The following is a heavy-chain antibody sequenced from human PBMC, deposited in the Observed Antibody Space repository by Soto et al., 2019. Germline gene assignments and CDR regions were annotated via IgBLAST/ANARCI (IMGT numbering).Heavy chain of an antibody. J-gene: IGHJ4*02. CDR2: IIPIFGTA. V-gene: IGHV1-69*13. D-gene: IGHD3-22*01. Sequence: SVNVSYQASGGSFSSYAIRWVRQAPGQGLEWMGGIIPIFGTANYAQKFQGRVTITADESTSTAYMELSSLRSEDTAVYYCATSSGRSHYYDSSGYYYYFDYWGQGPLVTVSS. CDR1: GGSFSSYA. CDR3: ATSSGRSHYYDSSGYYYYFDY.